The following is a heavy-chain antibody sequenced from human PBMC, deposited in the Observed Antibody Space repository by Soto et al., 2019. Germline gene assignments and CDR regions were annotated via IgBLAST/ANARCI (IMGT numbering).Heavy chain of an antibody. Sequence: QVELVQSGAEVKKPGSSVKVSCQASEDTFRNYAISWVRQAPGQGLEWMGGIIPIFGTANYAQKFQARVTITADTSANPVYLELSSLRSKDTAVYYCASSKYDSSAYYYWYLGLWGRGTLVTVS. CDR2: IIPIFGTA. CDR3: ASSKYDSSAYYYWYLGL. CDR1: EDTFRNYA. V-gene: IGHV1-69*06. J-gene: IGHJ2*01. D-gene: IGHD3-22*01.